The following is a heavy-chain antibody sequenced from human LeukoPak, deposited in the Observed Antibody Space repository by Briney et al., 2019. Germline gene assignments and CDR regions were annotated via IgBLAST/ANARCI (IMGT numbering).Heavy chain of an antibody. CDR3: ARARSQGPSNFDY. CDR1: GGSFSGYS. CDR2: INHSGRT. Sequence: PSETLSLTCAVYGGSFSGYSWSWIRQPPGKGLEWIGEINHSGRTNYNSSLKTRVTISLDTSKNQFSLKLSSGTAADTAVYYCARARSQGPSNFDYWGRGTLVTVSS. V-gene: IGHV4-34*01. J-gene: IGHJ4*02.